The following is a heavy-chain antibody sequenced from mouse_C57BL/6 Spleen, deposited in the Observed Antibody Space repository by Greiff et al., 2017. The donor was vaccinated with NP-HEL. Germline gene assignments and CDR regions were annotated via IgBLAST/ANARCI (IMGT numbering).Heavy chain of an antibody. CDR1: GFTFNTYA. CDR2: IRSKSSNYAT. J-gene: IGHJ4*01. Sequence: EVQLVESGGGLVQPKGSLKLSCAASGFTFNTYALHWVRQAPGQGLEWVARIRSKSSNYATYYADSLKDRFTISKDDSQSMPYLQMNHLKTEDTDMEYCVRSPYYDDYAMDYWGQGTSGTVSS. D-gene: IGHD1-1*01. CDR3: VRSPYYDDYAMDY. V-gene: IGHV10-3*01.